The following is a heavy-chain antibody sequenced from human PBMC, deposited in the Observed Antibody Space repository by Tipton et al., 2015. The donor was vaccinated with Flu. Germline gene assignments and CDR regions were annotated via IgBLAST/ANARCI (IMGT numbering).Heavy chain of an antibody. CDR3: ARDGDDDFWSGYRQADYYGMDV. J-gene: IGHJ6*02. CDR2: IYTSGST. Sequence: TLSLTCTVSGGSISSYYWSWIRQPAGKGLEWIRRIYTSGSTNYNPSLKSRVTMSVDTSKNQFSLKLSSVTAADTAVYYCARDGDDDFWSGYRQADYYGMDVWGQGTTVTVSS. D-gene: IGHD3-3*01. CDR1: GGSISSYY. V-gene: IGHV4-4*07.